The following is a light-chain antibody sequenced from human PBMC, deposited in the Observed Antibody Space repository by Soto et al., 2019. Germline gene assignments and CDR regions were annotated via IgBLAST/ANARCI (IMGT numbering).Light chain of an antibody. V-gene: IGKV3-20*01. J-gene: IGKJ1*01. CDR3: QQYGSSPPWT. CDR1: QSVNSDY. Sequence: EIVLTQSPGTLSLSPGERATLSCRASQSVNSDYLAWYQQKPGQAPRLLIFGASSRATGIPDRFSGRGSGTDFTLTISTLEPEDFAVYYCQQYGSSPPWTFGQGTTVEIK. CDR2: GAS.